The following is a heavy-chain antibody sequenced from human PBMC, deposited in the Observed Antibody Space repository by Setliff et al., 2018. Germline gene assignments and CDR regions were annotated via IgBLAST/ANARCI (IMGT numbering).Heavy chain of an antibody. D-gene: IGHD3-3*01. V-gene: IGHV3-7*03. J-gene: IGHJ4*02. CDR1: GFIFRSYK. Sequence: PGGSLRLSCAASGFIFRSYKINWVRQAPGKGLEWVANIDPDGIGKYYIDSVRGRFTTSRDNSKNTLSLQMSSLRTEDTAIYFCAGQGPIFGSGLIPGFDQWGQGTMVTVSS. CDR2: IDPDGIGK. CDR3: AGQGPIFGSGLIPGFDQ.